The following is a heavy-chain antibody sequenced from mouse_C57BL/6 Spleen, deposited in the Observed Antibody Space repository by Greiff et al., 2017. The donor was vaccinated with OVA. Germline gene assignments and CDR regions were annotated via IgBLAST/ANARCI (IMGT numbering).Heavy chain of an antibody. CDR2: IDPNSGGT. J-gene: IGHJ2*01. CDR3: ARQGYYGRGEGDY. D-gene: IGHD1-1*01. V-gene: IGHV1-72*01. Sequence: QVQLQQPGAELVKPGASVNRCFQSSGYTFTSYWMHWVKQRPGRGLEWIGRIDPNSGGTKYNEKFKSKATLTVDKPSSTAYMQLSSLTSEDSAVYYSARQGYYGRGEGDYWGQGTTLTVSS. CDR1: GYTFTSYW.